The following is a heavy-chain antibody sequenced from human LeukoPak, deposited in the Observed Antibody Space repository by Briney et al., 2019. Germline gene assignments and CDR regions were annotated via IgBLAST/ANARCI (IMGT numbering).Heavy chain of an antibody. Sequence: SETLSLTCTVSGGSISSSSYYWGWIRQPPGNGLEWISSIYYSGSTYYNPSLKSRVTISVDTSKNQFYLKVTSVTAADTAVYYCARLKDYSYNYMDVWGTGTTVTISS. J-gene: IGHJ6*03. CDR3: ARLKDYSYNYMDV. V-gene: IGHV4-39*01. CDR2: IYYSGST. CDR1: GGSISSSSYY.